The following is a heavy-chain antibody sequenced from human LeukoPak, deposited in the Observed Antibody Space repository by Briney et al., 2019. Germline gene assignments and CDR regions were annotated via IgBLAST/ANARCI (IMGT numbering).Heavy chain of an antibody. CDR3: ARVDYTDEGWGY. D-gene: IGHD4-11*01. Sequence: PGGSLRLSCATSRFTFSRYWMSWVRQAPGKGLEWVANIDQDGSNKNYVDSVRGRFTIFRDDARNSLFLQMNSLRAEDTAMYYCARVDYTDEGWGYWGQGTLVTVSS. J-gene: IGHJ4*02. CDR1: RFTFSRYW. V-gene: IGHV3-7*01. CDR2: IDQDGSNK.